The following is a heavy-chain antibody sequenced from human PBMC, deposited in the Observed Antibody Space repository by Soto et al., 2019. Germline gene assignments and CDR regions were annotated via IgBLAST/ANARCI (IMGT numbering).Heavy chain of an antibody. D-gene: IGHD3-22*01. CDR1: GGSISSYY. CDR3: AGRASRYYYDSSGYFDY. CDR2: IYYSGST. V-gene: IGHV4-59*01. Sequence: ETLSLTCTVSGGSISSYYWSWIRQPPGKGLEWIGYIYYSGSTNYNPSLKSRVTISVDTSKNQFSLKLSSVTAADTAVYYCAGRASRYYYDSSGYFDYWGQGTLVTVSS. J-gene: IGHJ4*02.